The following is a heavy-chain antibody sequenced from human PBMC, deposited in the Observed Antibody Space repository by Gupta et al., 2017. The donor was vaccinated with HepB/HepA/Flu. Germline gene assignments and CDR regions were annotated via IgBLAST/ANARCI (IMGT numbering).Heavy chain of an antibody. CDR1: GFPFKNHA. V-gene: IGHV3-23*01. Sequence: EVQLSESGGKLVQPGGSLRLSCVASGFPFKNHAMSWVRQAPGKGPEWVSAISGTGEMTYQTQSVKGRFTVSRDNSRNTLYLQMRRLTVEDSAVYYCARDPLVAALSYYFDFWGQGTLVTVSS. J-gene: IGHJ4*02. CDR2: ISGTGEMT. D-gene: IGHD2-21*01. CDR3: ARDPLVAALSYYFDF.